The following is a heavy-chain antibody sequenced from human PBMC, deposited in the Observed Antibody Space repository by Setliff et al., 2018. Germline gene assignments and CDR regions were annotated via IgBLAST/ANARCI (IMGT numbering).Heavy chain of an antibody. D-gene: IGHD3-10*01. Sequence: SETLSLTCTVSGGSISSGDHYWSWIRQPAGKGLEWIGRIHASGSTNYNPSLKSRVTISVDTSKNQFSLKLTSGTAADTAVYYCARSGDYGSGRLSPWGQGTLVTVSS. CDR2: IHASGST. CDR3: ARSGDYGSGRLSP. J-gene: IGHJ5*02. V-gene: IGHV4-61*02. CDR1: GGSISSGDHY.